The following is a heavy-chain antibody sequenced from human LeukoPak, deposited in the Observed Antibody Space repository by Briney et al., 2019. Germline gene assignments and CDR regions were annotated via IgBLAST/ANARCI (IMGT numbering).Heavy chain of an antibody. Sequence: GGSLRLSCAASGFIFSDYGMSWARQAPGKGLEWVSVISSTGGSTYYADSVKGRFTVSRDNSKNTVYLQMNSLRAEDTALYYRSKEGSDDYYFDYWGQGTLLTVSS. D-gene: IGHD2-21*02. J-gene: IGHJ4*02. CDR2: ISSTGGST. CDR3: SKEGSDDYYFDY. V-gene: IGHV3-23*01. CDR1: GFIFSDYG.